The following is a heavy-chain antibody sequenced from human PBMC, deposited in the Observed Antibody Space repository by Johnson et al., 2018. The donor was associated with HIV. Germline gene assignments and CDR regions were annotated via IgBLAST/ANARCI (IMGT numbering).Heavy chain of an antibody. CDR1: GFTVSSHY. CDR2: IYSGGST. CDR3: ARASDFWSGYRPDDAFDI. V-gene: IGHV3-66*03. J-gene: IGHJ3*02. D-gene: IGHD3-3*01. Sequence: VQLVESGGGLISPGGSLRLSCAATGFTVSSHYMSWVRQAAGKGLEWVSGIYSGGSTYYADSVKGRFTISRDNSKNTLYLQMNSLRTEDTAVYFCARASDFWSGYRPDDAFDIWGQGTMVTVSS.